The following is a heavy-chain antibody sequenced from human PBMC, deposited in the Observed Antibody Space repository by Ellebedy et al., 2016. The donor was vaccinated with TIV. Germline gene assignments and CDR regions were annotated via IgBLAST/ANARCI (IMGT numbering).Heavy chain of an antibody. CDR2: INAGNGNT. J-gene: IGHJ4*02. CDR3: ARDFSSGYGSGSYYRD. D-gene: IGHD3-10*01. Sequence: ASVKVSXXASGYTFTSYAMHWVRQAPGQRLEWMGWINAGNGNTKYSQKFQDRVTITRDTSASTAYMELSSLRSEGTAVYYCARDFSSGYGSGSYYRDWGQGTLVTVSS. CDR1: GYTFTSYA. V-gene: IGHV1-3*01.